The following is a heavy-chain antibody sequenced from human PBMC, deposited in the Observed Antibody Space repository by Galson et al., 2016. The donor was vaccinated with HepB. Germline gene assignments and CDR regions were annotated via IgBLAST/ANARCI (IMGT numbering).Heavy chain of an antibody. Sequence: SLRLSCAASGFTFSTYAMTWVRQAPGKGLEWVSSVTGSGSWTYYADSVKGRLTISRDNSKTTLYLQMNSLRAEDTAVYYRARDPNGDYFGAFDFWGQGTMVTVSS. D-gene: IGHD4-17*01. J-gene: IGHJ3*01. V-gene: IGHV3-23*01. CDR1: GFTFSTYA. CDR3: ARDPNGDYFGAFDF. CDR2: VTGSGSWT.